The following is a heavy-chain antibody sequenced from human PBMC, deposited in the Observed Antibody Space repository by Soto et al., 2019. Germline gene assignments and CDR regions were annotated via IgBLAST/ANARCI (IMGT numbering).Heavy chain of an antibody. Sequence: QVKLVESRGGVVQPGRSLRLSCAASGFTFSSYAMHWVRQAPGKGLEWVAVIAYDGRNKYYADSVKGRFTISRDNSKNTLYLQMNSLRIEDTAVYYCARELERVFDYWGQGTLVTVSS. CDR2: IAYDGRNK. V-gene: IGHV3-30*04. J-gene: IGHJ4*02. D-gene: IGHD1-1*01. CDR1: GFTFSSYA. CDR3: ARELERVFDY.